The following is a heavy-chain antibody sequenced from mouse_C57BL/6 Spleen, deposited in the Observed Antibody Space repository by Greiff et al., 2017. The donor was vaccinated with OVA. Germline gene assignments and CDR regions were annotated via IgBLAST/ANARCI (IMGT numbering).Heavy chain of an antibody. CDR3: TRPYYYGSSWYFDV. J-gene: IGHJ1*03. D-gene: IGHD1-1*01. Sequence: EVHLVESGGGLVQPGGSMKLSCAASGFTFSDAWMDWVRQSPEKGLEWVAEIRNKANNHATYYAESVKGRFTISRDDSKSSVYLQMNSLRAEDTGIYYCTRPYYYGSSWYFDVWGTGTTVTVSS. CDR2: IRNKANNHAT. V-gene: IGHV6-6*01. CDR1: GFTFSDAW.